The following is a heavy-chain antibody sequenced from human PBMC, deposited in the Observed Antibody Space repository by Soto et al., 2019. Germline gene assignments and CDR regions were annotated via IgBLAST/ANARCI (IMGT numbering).Heavy chain of an antibody. CDR1: GFTFSTTA. J-gene: IGHJ6*02. Sequence: GGSLRLSCAASGFTFSTTAMSWVRQAPGKGLEWVSGISGSGDGTYYADSVKGRFAISRDNSKSTLYLQMNNLRAEDTAIYYCAKGDIDYYDSSGYYSYGMDVWGQGTTVTV. CDR3: AKGDIDYYDSSGYYSYGMDV. V-gene: IGHV3-23*01. CDR2: ISGSGDGT. D-gene: IGHD3-22*01.